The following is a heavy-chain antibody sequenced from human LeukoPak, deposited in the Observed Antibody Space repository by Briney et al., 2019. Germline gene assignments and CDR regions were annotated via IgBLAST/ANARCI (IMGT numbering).Heavy chain of an antibody. V-gene: IGHV1-69*13. D-gene: IGHD3-10*01. Sequence: SVKVSCKASGGTFSNYAISWVRQAPGQGLEWMGGIIPIFGTGKHAQKFQGRVTITADESTSTAYMELSSPRSEDTAVYYCSGIDETICFGDRDKGAFDIWGQGTMVTVSS. CDR1: GGTFSNYA. J-gene: IGHJ3*02. CDR2: IIPIFGTG. CDR3: SGIDETICFGDRDKGAFDI.